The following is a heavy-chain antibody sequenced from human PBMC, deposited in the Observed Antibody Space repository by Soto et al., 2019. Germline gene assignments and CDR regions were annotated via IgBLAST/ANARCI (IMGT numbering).Heavy chain of an antibody. CDR2: ITSAGST. J-gene: IGHJ4*02. CDR1: GFTFSNYA. D-gene: IGHD6-19*01. Sequence: EVQLLESGGDLAQPGGSLRLSCAASGFTFSNYAMTWVRQSPGKGLEWVSTITSAGSTFYGDTVKGRFTISRDNSKSTLYLQMNSLGAEDTAVYYCAKTDKFHSQSSGWANRFDSWGQGTLVTVSS. V-gene: IGHV3-23*01. CDR3: AKTDKFHSQSSGWANRFDS.